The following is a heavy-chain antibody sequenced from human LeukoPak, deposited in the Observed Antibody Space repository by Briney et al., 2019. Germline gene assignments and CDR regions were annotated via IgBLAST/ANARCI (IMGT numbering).Heavy chain of an antibody. D-gene: IGHD3-16*01. CDR2: IRYDGSNK. Sequence: GGSLRLSCAASGFTFSNYGVHWVRQAPGKGLEWVAFIRYDGSNKYYADSVKGRFTISRDNSKNTLYLQMNSLRAEDTAVYYCARDFFTDRRNFDYWGQGTLVTVSS. V-gene: IGHV3-30*02. CDR1: GFTFSNYG. J-gene: IGHJ4*02. CDR3: ARDFFTDRRNFDY.